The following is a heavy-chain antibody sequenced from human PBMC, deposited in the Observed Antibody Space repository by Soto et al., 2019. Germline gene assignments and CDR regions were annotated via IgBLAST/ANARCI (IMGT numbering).Heavy chain of an antibody. J-gene: IGHJ6*02. CDR3: ARDRGYCSGGSCYSSYYGMDV. V-gene: IGHV3-7*03. CDR1: GFPFSSYW. Sequence: GGSLILSCAASGFPFSSYWMSWVRPAPGKGLEWVANIKQDGSEKYYVDSVKGRFTISRDNAKNSLYLQMNSLRAEDTAVYYCARDRGYCSGGSCYSSYYGMDVWGQGTTVNVAS. CDR2: IKQDGSEK. D-gene: IGHD2-15*01.